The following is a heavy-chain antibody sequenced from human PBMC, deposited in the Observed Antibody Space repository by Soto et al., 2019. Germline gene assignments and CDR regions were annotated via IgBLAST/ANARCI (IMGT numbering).Heavy chain of an antibody. V-gene: IGHV4-34*01. J-gene: IGHJ4*02. Sequence: PSETLSLTCAVYGGSFSGYYWSWIRQPPGKGLEWIGEINHSGSANYNPSLKSRVTISVDTSKNQFSLKLSSVTAADTAVYYCARGWGPRYLDSWGQATLVTVSS. CDR3: ARGWGPRYLDS. CDR1: GGSFSGYY. CDR2: INHSGSA. D-gene: IGHD3-16*01.